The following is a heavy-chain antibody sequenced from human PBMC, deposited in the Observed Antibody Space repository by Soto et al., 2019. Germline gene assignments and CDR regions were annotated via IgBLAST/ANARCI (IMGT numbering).Heavy chain of an antibody. V-gene: IGHV1-18*01. Sequence: QVQLVQSGAEVKKPGASVKVSCKASGYTFTSYGISWVRQAPGQGLEWMGWISAYNGNTNYAQKLQGRVTMTTDTSTSTAYMELRSLRSDDTAVYYCARDEKTWIQLWFSYRYGMDVWGQGTTVTVSS. CDR1: GYTFTSYG. D-gene: IGHD5-18*01. CDR3: ARDEKTWIQLWFSYRYGMDV. CDR2: ISAYNGNT. J-gene: IGHJ6*02.